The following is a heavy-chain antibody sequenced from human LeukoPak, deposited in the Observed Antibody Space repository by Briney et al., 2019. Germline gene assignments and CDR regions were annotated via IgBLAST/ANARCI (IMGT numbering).Heavy chain of an antibody. Sequence: PSETLSLTCAVYGGSFSGYYWSWIRQPPGKGLEWIREINHSGSTNYNPSLKSRVTISVDTSKNQFSLKLSSVTAADTAVYHCANSRIGSGGSFDYWGQGTLVTVSS. CDR1: GGSFSGYY. CDR3: ANSRIGSGGSFDY. CDR2: INHSGST. D-gene: IGHD2-15*01. V-gene: IGHV4-34*01. J-gene: IGHJ4*02.